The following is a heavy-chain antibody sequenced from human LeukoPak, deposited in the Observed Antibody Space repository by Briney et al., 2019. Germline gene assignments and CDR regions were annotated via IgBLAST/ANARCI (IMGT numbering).Heavy chain of an antibody. Sequence: KPSETLSLTCTVSGGSISGYYWSWIRQPPGKGLEWIGFIYYSGSTKYNPSLKSRVTISVDTSKNKFSLKLTSVTAADTAVYYCARYGSGSYSDDHFQHWGQGTLVTVSS. D-gene: IGHD3-10*01. J-gene: IGHJ1*01. CDR3: ARYGSGSYSDDHFQH. CDR1: GGSISGYY. CDR2: IYYSGST. V-gene: IGHV4-59*08.